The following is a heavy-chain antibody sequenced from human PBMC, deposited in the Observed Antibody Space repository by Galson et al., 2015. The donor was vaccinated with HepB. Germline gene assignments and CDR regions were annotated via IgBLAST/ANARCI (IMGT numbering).Heavy chain of an antibody. Sequence: SVKVSCKASGYTFSNYAIHWVRQAPGQSLEWMGWVNGGNGNTKYSEEFQGRVAITRDTSASTAYMDLSILRSEDTAVYYCAMRYYDILTGYEDYFQHWGQGTLVTVSS. V-gene: IGHV1-3*01. J-gene: IGHJ1*01. CDR1: GYTFSNYA. CDR2: VNGGNGNT. CDR3: AMRYYDILTGYEDYFQH. D-gene: IGHD3-9*01.